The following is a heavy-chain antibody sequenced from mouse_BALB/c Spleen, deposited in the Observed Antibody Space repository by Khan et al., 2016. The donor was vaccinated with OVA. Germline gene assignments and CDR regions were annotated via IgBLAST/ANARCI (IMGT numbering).Heavy chain of an antibody. J-gene: IGHJ2*01. CDR3: ARSASIKY. CDR2: ISYSGST. D-gene: IGHD2-10*02. CDR1: GYSITSGYG. V-gene: IGHV3-2*02. Sequence: VQLKQSGPGLVKPSQSLSLTCTVTGYSITSGYGWNWIRQFPGNKLEWMGYISYSGSTNYNPSLKSRIAITRDTSKNQFFLQLNSVTTEDTATYCCARSASIKYWGQGTTLTVSS.